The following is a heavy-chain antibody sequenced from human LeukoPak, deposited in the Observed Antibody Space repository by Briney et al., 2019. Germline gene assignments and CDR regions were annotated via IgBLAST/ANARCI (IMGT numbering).Heavy chain of an antibody. Sequence: GGSLRLSCAASGFTFSSYWMHWVRHAPGKGLVWVARISNDGSITRYADSVKGRFTISRDNAKNTLFLQMSSLRAEDTAVYYCARDNNWNYPDYWGQGTLVTVSS. V-gene: IGHV3-74*01. J-gene: IGHJ4*02. CDR3: ARDNNWNYPDY. CDR1: GFTFSSYW. CDR2: ISNDGSIT. D-gene: IGHD1-7*01.